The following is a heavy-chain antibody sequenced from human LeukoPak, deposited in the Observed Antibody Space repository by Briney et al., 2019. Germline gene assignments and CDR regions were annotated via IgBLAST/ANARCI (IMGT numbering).Heavy chain of an antibody. CDR1: GFTFSNYA. D-gene: IGHD6-13*01. J-gene: IGHJ6*02. CDR2: ISGNGDIT. Sequence: HSGGSLRLSCAASGFTFSNYAMSWVRQAPGKGLEWVSAISGNGDITYYTDSVKGRFTISRDNSKNTLYLQMNSLRAEDTAVYYCARGSPGRYSSSWYAAYYYYGMDVWGQGTTVTVSS. V-gene: IGHV3-23*01. CDR3: ARGSPGRYSSSWYAAYYYYGMDV.